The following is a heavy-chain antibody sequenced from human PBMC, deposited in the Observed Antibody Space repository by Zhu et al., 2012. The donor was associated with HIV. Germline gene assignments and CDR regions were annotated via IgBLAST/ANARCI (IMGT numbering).Heavy chain of an antibody. Sequence: QVQLQESSPGLVKPSETLSLTCAVSGGSISSYYWSWIRQPPGMGLEWIGYIHTSETTNYNPSLKSRVTMSVDTSKNQFSLKLSSVTAADTAVYYCARDGRSNGWTLDALDIWGQGTMVTVSS. J-gene: IGHJ3*02. CDR1: GGSISSYY. CDR3: ARDGRSNGWTLDALDI. D-gene: IGHD6-19*01. V-gene: IGHV4-4*09. CDR2: IHTSETT.